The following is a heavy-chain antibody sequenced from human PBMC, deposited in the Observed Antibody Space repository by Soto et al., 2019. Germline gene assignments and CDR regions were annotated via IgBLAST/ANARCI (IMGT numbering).Heavy chain of an antibody. CDR1: GYSFTSYW. CDR3: ERAEFPTWKYYYGMDV. D-gene: IGHD1-1*01. Sequence: GESLKISCKGSGYSFTSYWIGWVRQMPGKGLEWMGIIYPGDSDTRYSPSFQGQVTISADKSISTAYLQWSSLKASDTAMYYCERAEFPTWKYYYGMDVWGQGTTVTVS. V-gene: IGHV5-51*01. CDR2: IYPGDSDT. J-gene: IGHJ6*02.